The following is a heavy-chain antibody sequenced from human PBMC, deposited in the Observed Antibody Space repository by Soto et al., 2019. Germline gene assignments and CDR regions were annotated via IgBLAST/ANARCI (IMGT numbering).Heavy chain of an antibody. Sequence: PGGSLRLSCAASAFTFSTYAMSWIRQAPGTGLEWVSAVSGSGDSTYYADSVQGRFTISRDNPKNTLYLQMNSLRAEDTAVYYCEKARCPTSNCYVPDYWGQGTLVTVSS. D-gene: IGHD4-4*01. CDR2: VSGSGDST. J-gene: IGHJ4*02. V-gene: IGHV3-23*01. CDR1: AFTFSTYA. CDR3: EKARCPTSNCYVPDY.